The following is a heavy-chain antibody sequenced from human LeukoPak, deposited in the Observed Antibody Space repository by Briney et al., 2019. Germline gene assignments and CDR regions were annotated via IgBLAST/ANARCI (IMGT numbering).Heavy chain of an antibody. CDR3: ATEKYDATGRAFDI. Sequence: QAGGSLRLSCAASGFTFSSYSMNWVRQAPGKGLEWVSYISSSSSTIYYADSVKGRFTISRDNAKNSLYLQMNSLRAEDTAVYYCATEKYDATGRAFDIWGQGTMVTVSS. CDR1: GFTFSSYS. CDR2: ISSSSSTI. J-gene: IGHJ3*02. V-gene: IGHV3-48*04. D-gene: IGHD2-8*01.